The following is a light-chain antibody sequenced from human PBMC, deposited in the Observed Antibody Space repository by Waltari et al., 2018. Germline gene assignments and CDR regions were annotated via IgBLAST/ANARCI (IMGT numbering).Light chain of an antibody. CDR3: QVWDRSSDSWV. CDR1: NIGRQS. CDR2: FDS. V-gene: IGLV3-21*04. J-gene: IGLJ3*02. Sequence: SYVLTQPPSVSVAPGKTARITCGGHNIGRQSVHWYQQKPGQAPILFLYFDSDRPSGIPERFSGSNFGDTATLTISRVEAGDEADYYCQVWDRSSDSWVFGGGTKLTVL.